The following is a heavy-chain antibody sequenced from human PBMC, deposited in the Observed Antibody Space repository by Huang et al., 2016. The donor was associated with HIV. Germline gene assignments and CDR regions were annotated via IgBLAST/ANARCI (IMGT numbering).Heavy chain of an antibody. CDR3: ARHAGSSRRYYFDY. D-gene: IGHD6-13*01. Sequence: QVQLQESGPGLVKPSETLSLTCIVSGASINSRSYYWGWIRQPPGRGLEWLGRMSYRGSTYYNPSLKSRVTMSVDTSKNEFSLKLRSVTAADTAVYYCARHAGSSRRYYFDYWGRGTLVTVSS. CDR1: GASINSRSYY. CDR2: MSYRGST. V-gene: IGHV4-39*01. J-gene: IGHJ4*02.